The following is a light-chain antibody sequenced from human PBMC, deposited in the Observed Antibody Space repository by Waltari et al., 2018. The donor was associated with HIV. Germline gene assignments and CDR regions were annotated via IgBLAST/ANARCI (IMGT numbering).Light chain of an antibody. CDR2: EVN. CDR3: SSYAGYNNYV. Sequence: QSALTQPPSASGSPGQSVTISCTGTGSDVDAYNYVSWYQQHPGKAPKLMIDEVNQRPSGVPDRFSGSKSGNTASLTVSGLQAEDEADYYCSSYAGYNNYVFGTGTKVTVL. CDR1: GSDVDAYNY. J-gene: IGLJ1*01. V-gene: IGLV2-8*01.